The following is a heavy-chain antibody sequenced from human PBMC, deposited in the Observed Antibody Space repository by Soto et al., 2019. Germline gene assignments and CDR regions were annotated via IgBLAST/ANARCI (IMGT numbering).Heavy chain of an antibody. V-gene: IGHV3-23*01. D-gene: IGHD3-10*01. CDR1: GFTFSSYA. CDR3: AKGVTLVRGVTDY. J-gene: IGHJ4*02. CDR2: ISGSGGST. Sequence: GGSLRLSCAASGFTFSSYAISWVRQAPWKGLEWVSAISGSGGSTYYADSVKGRFTISRENSKNTLYLQMNSLRAEDSAVYYCAKGVTLVRGVTDYSGQGTLVPVSS.